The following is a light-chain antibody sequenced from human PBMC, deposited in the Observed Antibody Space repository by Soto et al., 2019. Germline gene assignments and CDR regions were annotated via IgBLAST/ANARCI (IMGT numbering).Light chain of an antibody. V-gene: IGKV3-15*01. CDR3: QQRSDWPPT. J-gene: IGKJ1*01. Sequence: DIVMTQSPGTLSVSPGERATLSCRASQSVGTNLAWYQQRPGQAPRLLVYGASTRASGIPPRFSGSGSGTDFTLTISSLETEDFAVYYCQQRSDWPPTFGQGTKVDIK. CDR2: GAS. CDR1: QSVGTN.